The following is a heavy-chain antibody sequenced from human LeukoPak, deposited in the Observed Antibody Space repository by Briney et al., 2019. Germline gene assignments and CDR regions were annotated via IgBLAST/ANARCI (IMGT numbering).Heavy chain of an antibody. CDR1: GYTFTSHD. CDR3: ASKQSNWNYVYDAFDI. Sequence: ASVKVSCKASGYTFTSHDFNWVRQATGQGLEWMGWMNPNSGNTGYAQKFQGRVTITADESTSTAHMELSNLRSEDTAVYYCASKQSNWNYVYDAFDIWGQGTMVTVSS. CDR2: MNPNSGNT. J-gene: IGHJ3*02. V-gene: IGHV1-8*01. D-gene: IGHD1-7*01.